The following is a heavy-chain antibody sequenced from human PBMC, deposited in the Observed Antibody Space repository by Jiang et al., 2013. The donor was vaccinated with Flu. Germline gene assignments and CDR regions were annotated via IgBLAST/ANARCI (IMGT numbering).Heavy chain of an antibody. V-gene: IGHV1-69*04. CDR3: ARDSYPPFYYDSRERWDY. J-gene: IGHJ4*02. CDR2: IIPILGIA. D-gene: IGHD3-22*01. Sequence: SGAEVKKPGSSVKVSCKASGGTFSSYAISWVRQAPGQGLEWMGRIIPILGIANYAQKFQGRVTITADKSTSTAYMELSSLRSEDTAVYYCARDSYPPFYYDSRERWDYWGQGTLVTVSS. CDR1: GGTFSSYA.